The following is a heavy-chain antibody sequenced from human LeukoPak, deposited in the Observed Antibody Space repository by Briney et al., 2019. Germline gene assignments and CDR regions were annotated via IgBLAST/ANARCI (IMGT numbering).Heavy chain of an antibody. CDR1: GGTFSSYA. D-gene: IGHD3-10*01. CDR2: IIPILGIA. J-gene: IGHJ4*02. V-gene: IGHV1-69*04. Sequence: SVKVSCKASGGTFSSYAISWVRQAPGQGLEWMGRIIPILGIANYAQKFQGRVTITADKSTSTAYMELSSLRSEDTAVYYCARDRLGSGSGSPTGNWDDYWGQGTLVTVSS. CDR3: ARDRLGSGSGSPTGNWDDY.